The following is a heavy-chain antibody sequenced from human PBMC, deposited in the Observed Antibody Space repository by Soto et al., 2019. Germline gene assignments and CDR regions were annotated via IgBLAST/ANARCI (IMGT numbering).Heavy chain of an antibody. Sequence: EVQLVESGGGLVKPGGSLRLSCAASGFTFSSYSMNWVRQAPGKGLEWVSSISSSSSYIYYADSVKGRFTISRDNAKNSLYLQMNCLRAEDTAVYYCARGGSGSFHSYFDYWGQGTLVTVSS. D-gene: IGHD1-26*01. CDR1: GFTFSSYS. CDR3: ARGGSGSFHSYFDY. J-gene: IGHJ4*02. V-gene: IGHV3-21*01. CDR2: ISSSSSYI.